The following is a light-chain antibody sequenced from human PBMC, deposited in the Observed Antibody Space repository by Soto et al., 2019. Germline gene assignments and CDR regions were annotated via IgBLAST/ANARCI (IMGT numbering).Light chain of an antibody. CDR2: EVT. CDR1: SSDVGSYNF. CDR3: CSYAGYDSAI. V-gene: IGLV2-23*02. Sequence: QSVLTQPASVSGSPGQSITISCTGTSSDVGSYNFVSWYQQHPGKAPKLIIYEVTKRPSGVSNRFSASKSGNTASLTISGLQAEDEADYYCCSYAGYDSAIFGGGTKLTVL. J-gene: IGLJ2*01.